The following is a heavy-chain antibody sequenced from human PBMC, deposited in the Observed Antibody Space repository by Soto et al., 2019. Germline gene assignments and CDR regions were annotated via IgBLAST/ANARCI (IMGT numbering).Heavy chain of an antibody. CDR3: ARGKRARSSSSLYYYYYMDV. D-gene: IGHD6-6*01. CDR2: MNPNSGNT. J-gene: IGHJ6*03. V-gene: IGHV1-8*01. Sequence: ASVKVSCKASGYTFTSYDINWVRQATGQGLEWMGWMNPNSGNTGYAQKFQGRVTMTRNTSISTAYMELSSLRSEDTAVYYCARGKRARSSSSLYYYYYMDVWGKGTTVTVSS. CDR1: GYTFTSYD.